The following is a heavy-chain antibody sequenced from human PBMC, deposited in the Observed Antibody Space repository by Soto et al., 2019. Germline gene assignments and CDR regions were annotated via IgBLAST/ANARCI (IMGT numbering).Heavy chain of an antibody. D-gene: IGHD5-18*01. CDR3: ARSRDGYTYDY. CDR2: INPNNGGT. V-gene: IGHV1-2*02. CDR1: GYTFTGYY. J-gene: IGHJ4*02. Sequence: QVQLVQSGAEVKKPGASVKVSCKASGYTFTGYYMHWVRQAPGQGLEWIGWINPNNGGTHHTQKFQGRVTMTRDTSITTAYMEVSRLRSDDTAVYYCARSRDGYTYDYWGQGTLVTVSS.